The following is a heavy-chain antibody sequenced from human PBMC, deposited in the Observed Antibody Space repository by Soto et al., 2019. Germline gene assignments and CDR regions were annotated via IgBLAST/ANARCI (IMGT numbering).Heavy chain of an antibody. CDR2: IWYDGSKT. J-gene: IGHJ4*02. CDR3: VRDFGTSNYLFDY. V-gene: IGHV3-33*01. D-gene: IGHD3-9*01. CDR1: GFTFTSYG. Sequence: QVQLVESGGGVVQAGRSLRLSCAPYGFTFTSYGFHWVRQAPGKGLEWLALIWYDGSKTYYTDSVKGRFTISRDDSKNMLYLQMDSPRVDDTAVYFCVRDFGTSNYLFDYWGQGTLVTVSS.